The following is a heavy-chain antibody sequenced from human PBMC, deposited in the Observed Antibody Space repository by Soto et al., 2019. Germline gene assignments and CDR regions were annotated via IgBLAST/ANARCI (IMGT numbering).Heavy chain of an antibody. CDR3: STADTVLARYGMDV. Sequence: QVQLVQSGAEVKKPGASVKVSCKVSGYTLTELSMHWVRQAPGKGLEWMGGFDPEDGETIYAQKFQGRVTMTEDTSTDTAYMERSSLRSEDTAVYYCSTADTVLARYGMDVWGQGTTVTVSS. D-gene: IGHD5-18*01. J-gene: IGHJ6*02. CDR2: FDPEDGET. CDR1: GYTLTELS. V-gene: IGHV1-24*01.